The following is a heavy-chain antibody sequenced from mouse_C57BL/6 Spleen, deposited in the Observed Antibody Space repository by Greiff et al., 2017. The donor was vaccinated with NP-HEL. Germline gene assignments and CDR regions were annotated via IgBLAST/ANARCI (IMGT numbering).Heavy chain of an antibody. V-gene: IGHV5-17*01. CDR2: ISSGSSTI. D-gene: IGHD2-4*01. J-gene: IGHJ3*01. CDR1: GFTFSDYG. CDR3: ARGDYDGFAY. Sequence: EVHLVESGGGLVKPGGSLTLSCAASGFTFSDYGMHWVRQAPVKGLEWVAYISSGSSTIYYADTVKGRFIISRDNAKNTLFLQMTSLRSEDTAMYYCARGDYDGFAYWGQGTLVTVSA.